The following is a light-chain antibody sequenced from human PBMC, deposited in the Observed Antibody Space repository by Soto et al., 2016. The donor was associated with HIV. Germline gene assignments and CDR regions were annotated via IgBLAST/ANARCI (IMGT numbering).Light chain of an antibody. V-gene: IGKV1-9*01. CDR1: QGSASY. CDR2: AAS. Sequence: DIQLIQSPSFLSASVGGRVTITCRASQGSASYSAWYQQKPGKAPKLLIYAASTLQSGVPSRFSGSGSGTEFTLTISSLQPEDLGTYYCLQHHSYPLSFGGGTKVEIK. CDR3: LQHHSYPLS. J-gene: IGKJ4*01.